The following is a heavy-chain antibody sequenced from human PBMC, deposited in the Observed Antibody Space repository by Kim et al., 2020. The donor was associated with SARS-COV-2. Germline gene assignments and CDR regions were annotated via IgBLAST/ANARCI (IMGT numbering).Heavy chain of an antibody. D-gene: IGHD5-12*01. J-gene: IGHJ4*02. CDR2: IIPIFGTA. CDR3: ASLKIGDTVAATEFDY. CDR1: GGTFSSYA. Sequence: SVKVSCKASGGTFSSYAISWVRQAPGQGLEWMGGIIPIFGTANYAQKFQGRVTITADESTSTAYMELSSLRSEDTAVYYCASLKIGDTVAATEFDYWGQGTLVTVSS. V-gene: IGHV1-69*13.